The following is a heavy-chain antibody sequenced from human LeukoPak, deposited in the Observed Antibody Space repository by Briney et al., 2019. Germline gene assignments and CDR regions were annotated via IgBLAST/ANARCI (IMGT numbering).Heavy chain of an antibody. D-gene: IGHD6-19*01. CDR1: GGSISSYY. CDR3: ATQWLAEEYFQH. CDR2: IYYSGST. Sequence: SEALSLTCTVSGGSISSYYWSWIRQPPGKGLEWIGYIYYSGSTNYNPSLKSRVTISVDTSKNQFSLKLSSVTAADTAVYYCATQWLAEEYFQHWGQGTLVTVSS. V-gene: IGHV4-59*08. J-gene: IGHJ1*01.